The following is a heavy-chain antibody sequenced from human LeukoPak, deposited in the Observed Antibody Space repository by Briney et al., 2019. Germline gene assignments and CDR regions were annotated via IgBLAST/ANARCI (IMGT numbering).Heavy chain of an antibody. V-gene: IGHV3-23*01. CDR2: ISGSGGSI. D-gene: IGHD2-2*01. Sequence: GGSLRLSCAASGFTFSSYAMSWVRQAPGKGLEWVSAISGSGGSIYYADSVKGRFTISRDNSKNTLYLQMNSLRAENTAVYYCAKGPSGIVVVPASGMDVWGQGTTVTVSS. CDR3: AKGPSGIVVVPASGMDV. J-gene: IGHJ6*02. CDR1: GFTFSSYA.